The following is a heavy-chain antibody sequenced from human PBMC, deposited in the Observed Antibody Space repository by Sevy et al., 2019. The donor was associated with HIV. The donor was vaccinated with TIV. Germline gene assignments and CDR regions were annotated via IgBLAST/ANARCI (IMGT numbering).Heavy chain of an antibody. J-gene: IGHJ4*02. CDR3: ARDSIRLAGTPFDF. D-gene: IGHD6-19*01. V-gene: IGHV3-21*01. Sequence: GGSLRLSCEASGFMFSLYSLNWVRQAPGKGLEWVSSITASTGQTFYTDSVRGRFTISRANAKNSVFLQMNGLRAEDTAVYFCARDSIRLAGTPFDFWGQGTLVTVSS. CDR1: GFMFSLYS. CDR2: ITASTGQT.